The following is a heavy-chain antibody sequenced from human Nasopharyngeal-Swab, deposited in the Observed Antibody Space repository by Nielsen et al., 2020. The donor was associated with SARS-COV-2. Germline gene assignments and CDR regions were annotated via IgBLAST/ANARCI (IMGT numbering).Heavy chain of an antibody. CDR1: GFAFDDFD. D-gene: IGHD7-27*01. CDR2: ITWNSRIT. Sequence: SLKISCAASGFAFDDFDMHWVRQAPGKGLEWVSGITWNSRITDYADSVKGRFTISRDNTKNSLYLQMNNLRPEDTALYYCVSTGDYFDLWGQGTLVTVSS. CDR3: VSTGDYFDL. V-gene: IGHV3-9*01. J-gene: IGHJ4*01.